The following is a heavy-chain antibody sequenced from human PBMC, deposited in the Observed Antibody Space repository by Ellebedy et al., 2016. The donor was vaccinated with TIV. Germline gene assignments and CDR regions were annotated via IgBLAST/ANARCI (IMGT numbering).Heavy chain of an antibody. V-gene: IGHV3-23*01. Sequence: GGSLRLSCAASGFTFSNAWMSWVRQAPGKGLEWVSAIGGNDGSTYYADSVKGRFTVSRDNSKNTLYLQMNSLTAEDTAVYYCARDYYYDSSGYFGYWGQGTLVAVSS. CDR1: GFTFSNAW. CDR2: IGGNDGST. D-gene: IGHD3-22*01. CDR3: ARDYYYDSSGYFGY. J-gene: IGHJ4*02.